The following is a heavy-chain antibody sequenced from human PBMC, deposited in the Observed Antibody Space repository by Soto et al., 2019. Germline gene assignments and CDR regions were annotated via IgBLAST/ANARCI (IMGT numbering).Heavy chain of an antibody. CDR1: GFTFSSYS. Sequence: GGSLSLSCAASGFTFSSYSMNWVRQAPGKGLEWVTSISSSSSYIYYADSVKGRFTISRDNAKNSLYLQMNSLRAEDTAVYYCARDFEAGYYYYGMDVWGQGTTVTVSS. CDR2: ISSSSSYI. V-gene: IGHV3-21*01. CDR3: ARDFEAGYYYYGMDV. J-gene: IGHJ6*02.